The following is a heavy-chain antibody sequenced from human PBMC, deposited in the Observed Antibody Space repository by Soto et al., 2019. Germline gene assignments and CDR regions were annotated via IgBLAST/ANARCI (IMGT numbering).Heavy chain of an antibody. Sequence: EVQLVESGGGLVKPGGSLRLSCAASGFTFSSYSMNWVRQAPGKGLEWVSSISSSSSYIYYADSVKGRFTISRDNAKNSRYLQMNSLRAEDTAVYYCARDGRYDFWSGYYSYYYYGMDVWGQGTTVTVSS. V-gene: IGHV3-21*01. CDR2: ISSSSSYI. D-gene: IGHD3-3*01. CDR3: ARDGRYDFWSGYYSYYYYGMDV. CDR1: GFTFSSYS. J-gene: IGHJ6*02.